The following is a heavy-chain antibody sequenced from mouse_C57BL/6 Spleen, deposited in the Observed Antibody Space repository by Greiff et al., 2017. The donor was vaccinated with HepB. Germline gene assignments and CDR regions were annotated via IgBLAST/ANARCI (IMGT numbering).Heavy chain of an antibody. CDR3: ARELGYYFDY. Sequence: EVQVVESGGGLVKPGGSLKLSCAASGFTFSDYGMHWVRQAPEKGLEWVAYISSGSSTIYYADTVKARFTISRDNAKNTLFLQMTSLRSEDTAMYYCARELGYYFDYWGQGTTLTVSS. CDR1: GFTFSDYG. CDR2: ISSGSSTI. J-gene: IGHJ2*01. D-gene: IGHD4-1*01. V-gene: IGHV5-17*01.